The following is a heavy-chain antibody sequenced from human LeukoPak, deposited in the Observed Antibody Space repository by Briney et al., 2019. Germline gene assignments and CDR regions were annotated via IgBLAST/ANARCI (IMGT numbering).Heavy chain of an antibody. V-gene: IGHV4-34*01. CDR3: ARPGPTYYYDSSGYFG. J-gene: IGHJ4*02. Sequence: SETLSLTCAVYGGSLSGYYWSWIRQPPGKGLEWIGEINHSGSTNYNPSLKSRVTISVDTSKNQFSLKLSSVTAADTAVYYCARPGPTYYYDSSGYFGWGQGTLVTVSS. CDR1: GGSLSGYY. CDR2: INHSGST. D-gene: IGHD3-22*01.